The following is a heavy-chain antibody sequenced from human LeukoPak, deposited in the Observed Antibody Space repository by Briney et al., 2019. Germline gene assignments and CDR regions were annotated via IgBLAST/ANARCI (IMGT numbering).Heavy chain of an antibody. CDR2: INHIGNT. D-gene: IGHD2-15*01. CDR3: AREVVAATVDAFDI. V-gene: IGHV4-34*01. J-gene: IGHJ3*02. CDR1: GGSFSGYY. Sequence: SETLSLTCAVYGGSFSGYYWSWIRHPPGEGLEWSGEINHIGNTKYNPSPKSRVTISVETSNNKCSLNLSSVTATDTAVYYSAREVVAATVDAFDIWGQGTMVTVSS.